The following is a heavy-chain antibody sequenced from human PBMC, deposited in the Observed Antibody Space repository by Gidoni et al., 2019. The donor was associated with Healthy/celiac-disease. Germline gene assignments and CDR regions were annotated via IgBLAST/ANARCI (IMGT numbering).Heavy chain of an antibody. Sequence: QVQLQESGPGLVKPSQTLSLTCTVSGGSISSGGYYWSWIRQHPGKGLEWIGYIYYSGSTYYNPSLKSRVTISVDTSKNQFSLKLSSVTAADTAVYYCATTTTVVKTYWYFDLWGRGTLVTVSS. CDR2: IYYSGST. V-gene: IGHV4-31*03. CDR3: ATTTTVVKTYWYFDL. J-gene: IGHJ2*01. CDR1: GGSISSGGYY. D-gene: IGHD4-17*01.